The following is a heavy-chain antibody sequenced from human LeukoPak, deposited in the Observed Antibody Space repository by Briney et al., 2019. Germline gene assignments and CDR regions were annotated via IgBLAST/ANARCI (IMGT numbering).Heavy chain of an antibody. CDR3: ARARDDFWSGYYKDYYMDV. V-gene: IGHV4-34*01. CDR1: GGSFSGYY. Sequence: SETLSLTCAVYGGSFSGYYWSWIRQPPGKGLEWIGEINHSGSTNYNPSLKSRVTISVDTSKNQFSLKLSSVTAADTAVYYCARARDDFWSGYYKDYYMDVWGKGTTVTVSS. CDR2: INHSGST. J-gene: IGHJ6*03. D-gene: IGHD3-3*01.